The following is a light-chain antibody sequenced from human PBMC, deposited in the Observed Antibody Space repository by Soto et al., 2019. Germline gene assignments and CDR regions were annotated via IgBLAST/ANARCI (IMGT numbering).Light chain of an antibody. CDR2: GAS. V-gene: IGKV3-20*01. CDR3: QQYGSSPQT. Sequence: EIVLTQSPDTLSLSPGERATLSCRASQSVSSYLAWYQQKPGQAPRLLMYGASRRATAIPDRFSGSGSGTDFILTISRLEPEDFAVYYCQQYGSSPQTFGPGTKVDIK. J-gene: IGKJ3*01. CDR1: QSVSSY.